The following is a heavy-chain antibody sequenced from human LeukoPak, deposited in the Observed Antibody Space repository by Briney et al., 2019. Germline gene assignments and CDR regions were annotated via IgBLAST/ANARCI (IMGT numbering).Heavy chain of an antibody. J-gene: IGHJ4*02. CDR3: ASGEYDYVWGSYDY. CDR1: GYTFTGYY. Sequence: ASVKVSCKASGYTFTGYYMHWVRQAPGQGLEWMGWINPNSGGTNYAQKFQGRVTTTRDTSISTAYMELSRLRSDDTAVYYCASGEYDYVWGSYDYWGQGTLVTVSS. CDR2: INPNSGGT. V-gene: IGHV1-2*02. D-gene: IGHD3-16*01.